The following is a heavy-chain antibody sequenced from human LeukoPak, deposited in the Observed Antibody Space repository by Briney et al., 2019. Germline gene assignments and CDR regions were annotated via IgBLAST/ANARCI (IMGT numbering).Heavy chain of an antibody. D-gene: IGHD6-6*01. V-gene: IGHV3-11*04. CDR2: ISSSGSTI. J-gene: IGHJ4*02. CDR1: GFTFSDYY. Sequence: PGGSLRLSCAASGFTFSDYYMSWIRQAPGKGLEWVSYISSSGSTIYYADSVKGRFTISRDNAKNSLYLQMNSLRAEDTAVYYCARAHEYSSSSSKFDYWGQGTLVTVSS. CDR3: ARAHEYSSSSSKFDY.